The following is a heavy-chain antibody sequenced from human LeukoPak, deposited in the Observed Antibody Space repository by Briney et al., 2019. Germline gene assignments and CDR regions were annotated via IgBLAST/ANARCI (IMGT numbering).Heavy chain of an antibody. V-gene: IGHV1-46*01. J-gene: IGHJ4*02. CDR1: GYSFIKYY. CDR3: ARDIAREFDY. Sequence: GASVKVSCKASGYSFIKYYIHWVRQAPGEWLEWMGVINPRDGSTNYAQNFQGRVTLTRDRSTSTVYMDLSSLRSEDTAVYYCARDIAREFDYWGRGTLVTVSS. CDR2: INPRDGST. D-gene: IGHD3-16*02.